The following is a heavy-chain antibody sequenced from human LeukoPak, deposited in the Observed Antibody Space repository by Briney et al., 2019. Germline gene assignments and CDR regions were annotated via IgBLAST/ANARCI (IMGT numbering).Heavy chain of an antibody. CDR1: GYSFTSYW. D-gene: IGHD3-3*01. J-gene: IGHJ4*02. V-gene: IGHV5-51*01. CDR3: ARHWRRSNYDFWSGYYTGIDY. CDR2: IYPGDSDT. Sequence: GESLKISCKGSGYSFTSYWIGWVRQMPGKGLEWMGIIYPGDSDTRYSPSFQGQVTISADKSISTAYLQWSSLKASDTAMYYCARHWRRSNYDFWSGYYTGIDYWGQGTLVTVSS.